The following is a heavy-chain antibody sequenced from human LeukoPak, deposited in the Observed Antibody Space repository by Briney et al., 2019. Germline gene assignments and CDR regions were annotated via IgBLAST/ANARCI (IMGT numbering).Heavy chain of an antibody. J-gene: IGHJ6*03. V-gene: IGHV1-18*01. D-gene: IGHD2-2*01. CDR2: ISAYNGNT. CDR3: ARTSQLRSYYYYMDV. Sequence: ASVKVSCKASGYTFTSYGISWVRQAPGQGLEWMGWISAYNGNTNYAQKLQGRVTMTTDTSTSTAYMELRSLRSDDTAVYYCARTSQLRSYYYYMDVWGQGTLVTVSS. CDR1: GYTFTSYG.